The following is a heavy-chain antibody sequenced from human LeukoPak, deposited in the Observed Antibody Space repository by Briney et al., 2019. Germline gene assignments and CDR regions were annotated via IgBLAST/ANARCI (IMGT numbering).Heavy chain of an antibody. D-gene: IGHD3-22*01. V-gene: IGHV3-15*01. J-gene: IGHJ4*02. CDR1: RFTFSNAW. CDR3: TTTYHYDSSPGSFDY. CDR2: IKSKADGGIS. Sequence: GGSLRLSCAASRFTFSNAWMNWVRQAPGKGLEWVGRIKSKADGGISDYAEPVKGRFTFSRDDSKNTLYLLMNGLKTEDAAVYYCTTTYHYDSSPGSFDYWGQGTLVTVSS.